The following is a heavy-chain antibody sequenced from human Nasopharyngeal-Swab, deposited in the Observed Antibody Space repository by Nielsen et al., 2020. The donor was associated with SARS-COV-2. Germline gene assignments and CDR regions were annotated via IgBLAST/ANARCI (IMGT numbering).Heavy chain of an antibody. V-gene: IGHV3-7*03. Sequence: GGSLRLSCAASGFTFSSYWMSWVRQAPGKGLEWVANIKQDGSEKYYVDSVKGRFTISRDNAKNSLYLQMNSLRAEDTAVYYCARDQYYYDSSGPAFDIWGQGTMVTVSS. CDR2: IKQDGSEK. CDR1: GFTFSSYW. D-gene: IGHD3-22*01. CDR3: ARDQYYYDSSGPAFDI. J-gene: IGHJ3*02.